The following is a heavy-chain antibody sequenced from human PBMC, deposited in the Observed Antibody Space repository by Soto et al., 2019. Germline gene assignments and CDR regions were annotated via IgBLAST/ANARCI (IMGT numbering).Heavy chain of an antibody. CDR1: GFTFSGSG. J-gene: IGHJ4*02. CDR3: TAMAGIDY. CDR2: IRTKTNNYAT. Sequence: GGSLRLSCAASGFTFSGSGIHWVRQASGKGLEWVGRIRTKTNNYATAYAASVKGRFTISRDDSKNMAYLQMNSLKTEDTAVYYCTAMAGIDYWGQGTLVTVSS. D-gene: IGHD6-19*01. V-gene: IGHV3-73*01.